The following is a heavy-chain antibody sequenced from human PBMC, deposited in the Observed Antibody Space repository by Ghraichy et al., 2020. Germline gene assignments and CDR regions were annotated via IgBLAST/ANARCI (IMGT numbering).Heavy chain of an antibody. D-gene: IGHD3-3*01. CDR2: INHSGST. J-gene: IGHJ5*02. V-gene: IGHV4-34*01. CDR3: ARVVRVLRFLERWARKFDP. Sequence: SETLSLTCAVYGGSISNYYWSWIRQPPGKGLEWIGEINHSGSTNYNPSLKSRVTISVDTSKNQFSLKLSSVTAADTAVYYCARVVRVLRFLERWARKFDPWGQGTLVTVSS. CDR1: GGSISNYY.